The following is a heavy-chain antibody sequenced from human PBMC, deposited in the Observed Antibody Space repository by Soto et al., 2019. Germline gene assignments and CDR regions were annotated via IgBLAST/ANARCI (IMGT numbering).Heavy chain of an antibody. CDR2: MTGSGGST. CDR3: TKDVADCGGDCFSGFDS. Sequence: PGGSLRLSCAASGFTFTNSAMNWVRQAPRKGLEWVSTMTGSGGSTYYADSVKGRFTISRDTSKNTVYLHMNSLRAEDTAVYYCTKDVADCGGDCFSGFDSWGQGTLVTVSS. D-gene: IGHD2-21*02. CDR1: GFTFTNSA. V-gene: IGHV3-23*01. J-gene: IGHJ4*02.